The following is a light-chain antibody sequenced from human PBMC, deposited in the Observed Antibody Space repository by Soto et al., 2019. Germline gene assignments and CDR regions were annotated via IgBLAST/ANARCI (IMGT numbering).Light chain of an antibody. V-gene: IGKV3-20*01. CDR3: QQYGRSPPLFT. Sequence: EIVLTQSPGTLSLSPGERATLSCRASQSVSSSYLAWYQQKPGQAPRLLIYGASSRATGIPDRFSGSGSGTDFALTISRLEPEDFAVYYCQQYGRSPPLFTFGPGTKLDIK. J-gene: IGKJ3*01. CDR2: GAS. CDR1: QSVSSSY.